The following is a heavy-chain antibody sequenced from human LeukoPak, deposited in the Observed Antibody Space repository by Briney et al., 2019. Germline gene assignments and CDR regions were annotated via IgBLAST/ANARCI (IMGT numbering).Heavy chain of an antibody. CDR2: INWNGGST. D-gene: IGHD3-22*01. J-gene: IGHJ5*02. CDR1: GFTFDDYG. CDR3: ARRITMIVVGVVWFDP. Sequence: GGSLRLSCAASGFTFDDYGMSWVRQAPGKGLEWVSGINWNGGSTGYADSVKGRFTISRDNAKNSLYLQMNSLRAEDTAVYYCARRITMIVVGVVWFDPWGQGTLVTVSS. V-gene: IGHV3-20*04.